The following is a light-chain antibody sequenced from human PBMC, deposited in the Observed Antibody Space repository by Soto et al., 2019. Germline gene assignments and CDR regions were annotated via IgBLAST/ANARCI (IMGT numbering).Light chain of an antibody. CDR1: QSDSNRY. J-gene: IGKJ2*01. CDR2: GTS. Sequence: EIVLTQSPGTLSLSPGERATLTCRTSQSDSNRYVSWYQNKPGQAPMLLIYGTSNRATGIPDRFSSSASGTDFTLTISRLEPEYFAVYYYQQYASSRYTFGRGTRVEIK. CDR3: QQYASSRYT. V-gene: IGKV3-20*01.